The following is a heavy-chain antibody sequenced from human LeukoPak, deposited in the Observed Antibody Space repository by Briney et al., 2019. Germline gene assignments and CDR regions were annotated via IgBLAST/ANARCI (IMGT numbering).Heavy chain of an antibody. Sequence: SETLSLTCTVSGGSINSQYWSWIRQPAGKGLEWIGRIYTSGITNYNPSLRSRVTMSVDTSTNQFSLKLSSVTAADTAVYYCARLSSGSNPPFDYWGQGTLVTVSS. CDR3: ARLSSGSNPPFDY. CDR1: GGSINSQY. V-gene: IGHV4-4*07. D-gene: IGHD3-22*01. CDR2: IYTSGIT. J-gene: IGHJ4*02.